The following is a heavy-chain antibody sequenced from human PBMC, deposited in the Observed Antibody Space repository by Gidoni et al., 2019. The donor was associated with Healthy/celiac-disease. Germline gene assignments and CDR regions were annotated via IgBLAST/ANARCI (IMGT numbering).Heavy chain of an antibody. D-gene: IGHD1-7*01. CDR3: ARRQAGTSLRGAFDI. J-gene: IGHJ3*02. CDR1: GGSISSSRYY. Sequence: QLQLQESGPGLVKPSETLSLTCTVSGGSISSSRYYWGWLRQPPGKGLEWIGSIYYSGSTYYNPSLKSRVTIAVDTSKNQFSLKLSSVTAADTAVYYCARRQAGTSLRGAFDIWGQGTMVTVSS. V-gene: IGHV4-39*01. CDR2: IYYSGST.